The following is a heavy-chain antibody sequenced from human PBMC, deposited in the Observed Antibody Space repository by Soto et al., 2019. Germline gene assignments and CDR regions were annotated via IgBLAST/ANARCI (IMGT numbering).Heavy chain of an antibody. V-gene: IGHV3-15*01. CDR2: IKSKTDGGTT. D-gene: IGHD2-8*02. Sequence: KPGGSLRLSCAASGFTFSNAWMSWVRQAPGKGLEWVGRIKSKTDGGTTDYAAPVKGRFTISRDDSKNTLYLQMNSLKTEDTAVYYCTRGTDRNNWFDPWGQGTLVTVSS. CDR1: GFTFSNAW. J-gene: IGHJ5*02. CDR3: TRGTDRNNWFDP.